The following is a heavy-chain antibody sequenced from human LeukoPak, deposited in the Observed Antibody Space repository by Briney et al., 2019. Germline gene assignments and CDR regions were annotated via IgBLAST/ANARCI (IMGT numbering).Heavy chain of an antibody. Sequence: GGSLRLSGAASGFTFSNAWMSWVGKAPAMGLEWVGRIKRKTDGGTTDYAAPVKGRFTLSGDDSKNTLYLQMNSLKTEDTAVYYCTVHWGYCSSTSCNGFDYWGQGTLVTVSS. CDR3: TVHWGYCSSTSCNGFDY. V-gene: IGHV3-15*01. CDR2: IKRKTDGGTT. CDR1: GFTFSNAW. D-gene: IGHD2-2*01. J-gene: IGHJ4*02.